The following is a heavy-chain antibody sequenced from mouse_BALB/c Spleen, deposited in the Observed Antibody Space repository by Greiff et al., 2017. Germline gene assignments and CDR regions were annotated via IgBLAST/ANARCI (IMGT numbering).Heavy chain of an antibody. V-gene: IGHV1-54*01. D-gene: IGHD2-1*01. CDR1: GYAFTNYL. CDR3: AREGGNYDYFDY. Sequence: VQLQQSGAELVRPGTSVKVSCKASGYAFTNYLIEWVKQRPGQGLEWIGVINPGSGGTNYNEKFKGKATLTADKSSSTAYMQLSSLTSDDSAVYFCAREGGNYDYFDYWGQGTTLTVSS. J-gene: IGHJ2*01. CDR2: INPGSGGT.